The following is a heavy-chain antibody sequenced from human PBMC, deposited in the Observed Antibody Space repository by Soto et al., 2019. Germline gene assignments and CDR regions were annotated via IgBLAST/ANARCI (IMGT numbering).Heavy chain of an antibody. D-gene: IGHD3-3*01. CDR1: GGSISSSSYY. J-gene: IGHJ5*02. CDR3: ARQASDRFLEWLLWP. V-gene: IGHV4-39*01. Sequence: NPSETLSLTCTVSGGSISSSSYYWGWIRQPPGKGLEWIGSIYYSGSTYYNPSLKSRVTISVDTSKNQFSLKLSSVTAADTAVYYCARQASDRFLEWLLWPWGQGTLVTVSS. CDR2: IYYSGST.